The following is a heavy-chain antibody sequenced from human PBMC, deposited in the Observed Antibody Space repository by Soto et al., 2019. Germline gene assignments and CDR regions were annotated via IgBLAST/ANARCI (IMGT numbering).Heavy chain of an antibody. CDR2: IWYDGSNK. D-gene: IGHD4-4*01. V-gene: IGHV3-33*01. J-gene: IGHJ4*02. Sequence: GGSLRLSCVASGFTFSSYGMHWVRQAPGKGLEWVAVIWYDGSNKYYADSVKGRFAISRDNSKNTLYLQMNSLRAEDTAVYYCARSTVTADFDYWGQGTLVTVSS. CDR3: ARSTVTADFDY. CDR1: GFTFSSYG.